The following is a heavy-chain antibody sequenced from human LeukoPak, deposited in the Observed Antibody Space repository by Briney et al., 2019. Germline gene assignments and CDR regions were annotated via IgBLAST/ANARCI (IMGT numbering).Heavy chain of an antibody. CDR3: ARSPDSSIFDI. CDR2: IYYSGST. CDR1: GASISSSSYY. Sequence: PSETLSLTCTVSGASISSSSYYWGWIRQPPGKGLEWIGSIYYSGSTYYSPSLKSRITISRDTSKKQFSLKVNSVTAADTDVYYCARSPDSSIFDIWGQGTMVTVSS. D-gene: IGHD6-6*01. V-gene: IGHV4-39*01. J-gene: IGHJ3*02.